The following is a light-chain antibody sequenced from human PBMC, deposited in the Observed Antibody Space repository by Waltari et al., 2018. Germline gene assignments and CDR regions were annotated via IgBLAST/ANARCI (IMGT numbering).Light chain of an antibody. Sequence: QSALTQPASVSGSPGQSITLSCSGTSSDVGASDLISWYQQHPCKVPTLMIYEVNKRPSGVSNRFSGSKSDNTASLTISGLQAEDEADYYCCSYAGRSTLVFGGGTKLTVL. CDR3: CSYAGRSTLV. CDR2: EVN. V-gene: IGLV2-23*02. CDR1: SSDVGASDL. J-gene: IGLJ3*02.